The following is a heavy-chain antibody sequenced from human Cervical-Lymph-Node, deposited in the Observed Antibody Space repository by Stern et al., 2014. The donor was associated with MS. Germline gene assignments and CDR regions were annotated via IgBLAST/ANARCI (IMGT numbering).Heavy chain of an antibody. J-gene: IGHJ4*02. Sequence: EVQLLESGGGLVQPGGSLRLSCAASGFTFSDYYIDWVRQAPGKGLEWVGRSRNKAKSYTTDYAASVKVRFTISRDDSKKSVYLQMNSLKTEDTAVYYCSRDASGDYWGPGTVVTVSA. CDR3: SRDASGDY. CDR1: GFTFSDYY. V-gene: IGHV3-72*01. CDR2: SRNKAKSYTT.